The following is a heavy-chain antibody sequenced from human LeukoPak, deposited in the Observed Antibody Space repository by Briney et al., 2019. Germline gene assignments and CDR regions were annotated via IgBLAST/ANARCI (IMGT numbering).Heavy chain of an antibody. CDR2: IKQDGGEI. D-gene: IGHD3-10*01. Sequence: GGSLRLSCAASGFTFSRYWMSWVRQAPGKGLEWVANIKQDGGEIYYVDSVKGRFTISRDNAKNSVYLHMNSLRAEDTAVYYCARERGIWFGESYFDYWGQGTLVTVSS. CDR3: ARERGIWFGESYFDY. V-gene: IGHV3-7*03. J-gene: IGHJ4*02. CDR1: GFTFSRYW.